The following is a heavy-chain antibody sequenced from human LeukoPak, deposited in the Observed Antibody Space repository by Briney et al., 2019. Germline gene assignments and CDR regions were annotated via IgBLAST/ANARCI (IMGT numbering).Heavy chain of an antibody. Sequence: KPSETLSLTCAVYGGSFSGYYWSWIRQPPGKGPEWIGEINHSGSTNYNPSLKSRVTISVDTSKNQFSLKLSSVTAADTAVYYCARGVEYSSSSSGVASYFDSWGQGTLVTVSS. D-gene: IGHD6-6*01. CDR3: ARGVEYSSSSSGVASYFDS. J-gene: IGHJ4*02. CDR2: INHSGST. V-gene: IGHV4-34*01. CDR1: GGSFSGYY.